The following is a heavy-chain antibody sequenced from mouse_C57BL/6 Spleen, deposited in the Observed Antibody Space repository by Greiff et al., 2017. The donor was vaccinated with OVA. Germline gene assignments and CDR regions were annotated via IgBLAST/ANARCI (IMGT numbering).Heavy chain of an antibody. J-gene: IGHJ2*01. Sequence: QVQLQQSGAELVKPGASVTLSCTASGYTFTEYPIHWVKQRPGQGLEWIGWIYPGSGSIKYNEQFQDKATLTADKSSSTVYMELSRVTSEDAAVYFCARHEDPEGYGYWGQGTTLTASS. V-gene: IGHV1-62-2*01. CDR1: GYTFTEYP. CDR3: ARHEDPEGYGY. CDR2: IYPGSGSI. D-gene: IGHD1-1*02.